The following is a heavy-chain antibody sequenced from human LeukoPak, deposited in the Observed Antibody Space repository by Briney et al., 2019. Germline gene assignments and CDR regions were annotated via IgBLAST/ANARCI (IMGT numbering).Heavy chain of an antibody. D-gene: IGHD5-18*01. CDR3: ARGIQLWLTYFDY. CDR2: ISYDGSNK. J-gene: IGHJ4*02. Sequence: GGSLRLSCAASGFTFSSYAMHWVRQAPGKGLEWVAVISYDGSNKYYADSVKGRFTISRDNSKNTLYLQMNSLRAEDTAVYYCARGIQLWLTYFDYWGQGTLVTVSS. V-gene: IGHV3-30*04. CDR1: GFTFSSYA.